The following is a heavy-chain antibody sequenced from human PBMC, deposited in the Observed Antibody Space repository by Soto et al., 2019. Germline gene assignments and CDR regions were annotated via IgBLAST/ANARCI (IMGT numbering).Heavy chain of an antibody. CDR2: ISYDGSNK. CDR1: GFTFSSYA. CDR3: ARGGLYYYYDGMDV. J-gene: IGHJ6*02. Sequence: QVQLVESGGGVVQPGRSLRLSCAASGFTFSSYAMHWVRQAPGKGLEWVAVISYDGSNKYYADSVKGRFTISRDNSKNTLYLQMNSLRAEDTAVYYCARGGLYYYYDGMDVWGQGTTVTVSS. V-gene: IGHV3-30-3*01.